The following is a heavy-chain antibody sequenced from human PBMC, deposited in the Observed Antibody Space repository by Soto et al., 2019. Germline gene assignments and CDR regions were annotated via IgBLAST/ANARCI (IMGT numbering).Heavy chain of an antibody. CDR3: ARELSGGWYHWFDP. V-gene: IGHV3-53*01. CDR1: GFSVSSNS. CDR2: MHSDVTT. D-gene: IGHD6-19*01. Sequence: EMQLVESGGGWIQPGESLRLSCAASGFSVSSNSMNWVRQAPGKGLEWVSVMHSDVTTYFADSVKGRFIISRDNSKNMVYLQMNSLRAEDTAIYYCARELSGGWYHWFDPWGQGTLVTVSS. J-gene: IGHJ5*02.